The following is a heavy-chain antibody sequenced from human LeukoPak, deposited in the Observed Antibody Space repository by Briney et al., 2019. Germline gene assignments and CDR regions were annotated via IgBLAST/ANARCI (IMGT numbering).Heavy chain of an antibody. CDR2: ISGSGGST. Sequence: QPGGSLRLSCAASGFTFSSYAMSWVRPAPGKGLEWVSAISGSGGSTYYADSVKGRFTISRDSSKNTLYLQMNSLRAEDTAVYYCANQAIFLVYPGIAAAGTDMDVWGQGTTVTVSS. D-gene: IGHD6-13*01. V-gene: IGHV3-23*01. CDR3: ANQAIFLVYPGIAAAGTDMDV. J-gene: IGHJ6*02. CDR1: GFTFSSYA.